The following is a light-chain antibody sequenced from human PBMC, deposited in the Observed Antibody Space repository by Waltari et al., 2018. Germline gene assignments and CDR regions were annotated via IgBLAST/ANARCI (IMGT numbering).Light chain of an antibody. CDR2: GAS. CDR1: QSVSNKY. V-gene: IGKV3-20*01. J-gene: IGKJ1*01. CDR3: HQYGSSPGT. Sequence: SPGTLSLSPGERGTLSCRASQSVSNKYLAWYQQKPGQAPRLLIYGASHRATGIPDRFSGSGSGTDFTLTISRLEPEDFAVYSCHQYGSSPGTFGQGTKVEIK.